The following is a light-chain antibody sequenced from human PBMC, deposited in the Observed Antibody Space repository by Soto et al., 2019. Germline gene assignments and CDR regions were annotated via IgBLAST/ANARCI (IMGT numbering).Light chain of an antibody. Sequence: QSALTQPRSVSGSPGQSVTISCTGSSSDVGGYNYVSWFQQHPGKAPKVMIYDVSERPSGVPDRFSGSKSGNTASLTISGLQAEDEADYYCCSYAGSYIWVFVEGTKLTVL. CDR3: CSYAGSYIWV. CDR2: DVS. J-gene: IGLJ3*02. CDR1: SSDVGGYNY. V-gene: IGLV2-11*01.